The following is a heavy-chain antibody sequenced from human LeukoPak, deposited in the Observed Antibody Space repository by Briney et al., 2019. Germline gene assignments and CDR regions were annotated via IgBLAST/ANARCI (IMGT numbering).Heavy chain of an antibody. CDR3: ARGVKDPWYYYYYMDV. D-gene: IGHD4-11*01. Sequence: GASVKVSCKAFGYSFTNYAMNWVRQAPGQGLEWMGWMNPNSGNTGYAQKFQGRVTITRNTSISTAYMELSSLRSEDTAVYYCARGVKDPWYYYYYMDVWGKGTSVTVSS. V-gene: IGHV1-8*03. CDR1: GYSFTNYA. CDR2: MNPNSGNT. J-gene: IGHJ6*03.